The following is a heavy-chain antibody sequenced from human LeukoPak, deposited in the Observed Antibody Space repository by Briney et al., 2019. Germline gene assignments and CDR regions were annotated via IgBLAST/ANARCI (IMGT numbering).Heavy chain of an antibody. J-gene: IGHJ3*01. Sequence: SVKLSCKASGGTFNNYAISWVRQAPGQGLEWMGRIVIILGIANYAQEFQGRLIITADKATSLAYMELSSLRSEGTAVYYCARDQGDNSYGYYAIWYAFDVWGQGTMVTVS. CDR3: ARDQGDNSYGYYAIWYAFDV. CDR1: GGTFNNYA. V-gene: IGHV1-69*04. CDR2: IVIILGIA. D-gene: IGHD5-18*01.